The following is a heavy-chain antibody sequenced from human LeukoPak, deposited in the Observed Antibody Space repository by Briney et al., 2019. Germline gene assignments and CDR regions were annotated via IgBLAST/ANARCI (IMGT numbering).Heavy chain of an antibody. CDR1: GFTFSSYG. Sequence: GGSLRLSCAASGFTFSSYGMYWVRQAPGKGLEWVAFIRYDGSNKYYADSVKGRFTISRDNSKNTLYLQMNSLRAEDTAVYYCAKGISTTGFDYWGQGTLVTVSS. J-gene: IGHJ4*02. V-gene: IGHV3-30*02. CDR3: AKGISTTGFDY. CDR2: IRYDGSNK. D-gene: IGHD2/OR15-2a*01.